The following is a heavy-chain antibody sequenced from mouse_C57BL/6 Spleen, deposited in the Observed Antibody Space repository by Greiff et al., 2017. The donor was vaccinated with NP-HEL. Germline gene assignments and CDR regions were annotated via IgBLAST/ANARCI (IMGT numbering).Heavy chain of an antibody. CDR3: ARDGGNYYFDY. J-gene: IGHJ2*01. CDR1: GFTFSSYA. Sequence: EVHLVESGGGLVKPGGSLKLSCAASGFTFSSYAMSWVRQTPEKRLEWVATISDGGSYTYYPDNVKGRFTISRDNAKNNLYLQMSHLKSEDTAMYYCARDGGNYYFDYWGQGTTLTVSS. D-gene: IGHD2-1*01. CDR2: ISDGGSYT. V-gene: IGHV5-4*01.